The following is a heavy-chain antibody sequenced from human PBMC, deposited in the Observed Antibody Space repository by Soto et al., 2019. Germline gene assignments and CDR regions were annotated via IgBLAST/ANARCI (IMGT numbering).Heavy chain of an antibody. CDR1: GGSLSSSNL. V-gene: IGHV4-4*02. CDR3: ASLYSGTVYYYYGMDV. J-gene: IGHJ6*02. D-gene: IGHD1-26*01. Sequence: SETLSLTCAVAGGSLSSSNLWSWVRQPPGKGLEWIGEIYHSGSTNYNPSLKSRVTISVDKSKNQFSLKLSSVTAADTAVYYCASLYSGTVYYYYGMDVWGQGTTVTVSS. CDR2: IYHSGST.